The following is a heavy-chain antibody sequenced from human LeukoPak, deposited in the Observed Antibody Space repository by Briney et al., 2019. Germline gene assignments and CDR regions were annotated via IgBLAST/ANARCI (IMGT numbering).Heavy chain of an antibody. CDR3: ARQVVAAPAQFDY. V-gene: IGHV3-21*01. J-gene: IGHJ4*02. D-gene: IGHD2-15*01. CDR2: ISSSSYI. Sequence: PGGSLRLSCAASGFTFSSYSMNWVRQAPGKGLEWVSSISSSSYIYYADSVKGRFTISRDNAKNSLYLQMNSLRAEDTAVYYCARQVVAAPAQFDYWGQGTLVTVSS. CDR1: GFTFSSYS.